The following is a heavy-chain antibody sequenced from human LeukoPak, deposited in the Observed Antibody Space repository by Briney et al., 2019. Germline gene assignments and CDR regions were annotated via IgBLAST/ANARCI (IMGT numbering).Heavy chain of an antibody. CDR3: ARTNGYSGYNYYYYYGMDV. J-gene: IGHJ6*02. CDR2: IYPGDSDT. V-gene: IGHV5-51*01. D-gene: IGHD5-12*01. Sequence: GESLKISCKGSGYSFTSYWIGWVRQMPGKGLEWMGIIYPGDSDTRYSPSFQGQVTISADKSISTAYLQWSSLKASDTAMYYCARTNGYSGYNYYYYYGMDVWGQGTTVTVSS. CDR1: GYSFTSYW.